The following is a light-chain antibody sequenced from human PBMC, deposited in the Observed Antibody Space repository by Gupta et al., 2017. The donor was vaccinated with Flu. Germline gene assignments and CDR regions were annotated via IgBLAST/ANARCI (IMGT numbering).Light chain of an antibody. CDR3: AAWDASLKSYV. Sequence: RVTTSCSGNISNIGRNKVDLYQQLPGPPPNLLIFIDNRLPSGVPDLFSCSKSGTSASLAITGLQSEDEADYYCAAWDASLKSYVFGSGTKVTVL. V-gene: IGLV1-44*01. CDR2: IDN. J-gene: IGLJ1*01. CDR1: ISNIGRNK.